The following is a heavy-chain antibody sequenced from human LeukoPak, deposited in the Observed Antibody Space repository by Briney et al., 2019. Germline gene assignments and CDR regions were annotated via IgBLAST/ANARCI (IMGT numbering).Heavy chain of an antibody. V-gene: IGHV3-15*01. CDR1: GFTFSNAW. D-gene: IGHD3-3*01. CDR2: IKSKTDGGTT. J-gene: IGHJ6*02. Sequence: GGSLRLSCAASGFTFSNAWMSWVRQAPGKGLEWVGRIKSKTDGGTTDYAAPVKGRFTISRDNSKNTLYLQMNSLRAEDTAVYYCARGFDFWSGYLQAVWGQGTTVTVSS. CDR3: ARGFDFWSGYLQAV.